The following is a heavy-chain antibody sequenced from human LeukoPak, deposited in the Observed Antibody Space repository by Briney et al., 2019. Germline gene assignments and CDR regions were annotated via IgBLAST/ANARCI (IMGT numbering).Heavy chain of an antibody. J-gene: IGHJ4*02. CDR1: GGTFSSYT. CDR3: ARGEDSSFDY. V-gene: IGHV1-69*02. D-gene: IGHD2-15*01. CDR2: IIPILGIA. Sequence: SVKVSCKASGGTFSSYTISWVRQAPGQGLELMGRIIPILGIANYAQKFQGRVTITADKSTSTAYMELSSLRSEDTAVYYCARGEDSSFDYWGQGALVTVSS.